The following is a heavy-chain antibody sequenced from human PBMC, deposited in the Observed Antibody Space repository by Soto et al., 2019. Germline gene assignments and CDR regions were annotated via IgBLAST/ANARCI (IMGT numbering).Heavy chain of an antibody. CDR1: GFTFSNYG. J-gene: IGHJ4*02. V-gene: IGHV3-30*18. D-gene: IGHD1-1*01. Sequence: QVQLVESEGGVVQPGRSLRLSCAASGFTFSNYGMHWVRQAPGKGREWVTVISYAGNVAYYADSVKGRFTSSRDNSKNTLYLQMNSLRTEYTSVYYCAKEGPITNWYFDYWGQGTLVTVSS. CDR3: AKEGPITNWYFDY. CDR2: ISYAGNVA.